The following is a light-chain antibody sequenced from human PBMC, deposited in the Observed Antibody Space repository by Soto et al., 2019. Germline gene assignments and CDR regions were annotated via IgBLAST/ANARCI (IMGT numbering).Light chain of an antibody. CDR3: QQYNNWPFT. CDR1: QMFSSN. CDR2: GAS. V-gene: IGKV3-15*01. J-gene: IGKJ3*01. Sequence: EIVMTQSPATLSVSPGKRAPLSCRASQMFSSNLAWYQQKPGQAPRLLIYGASTRATGIPARFSGSGSGTEFTLTISSLQSEDFAVYYCQQYNNWPFTFGPGTKVDIK.